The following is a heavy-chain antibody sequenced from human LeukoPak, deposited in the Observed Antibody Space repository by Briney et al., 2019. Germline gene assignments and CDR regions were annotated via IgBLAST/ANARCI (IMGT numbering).Heavy chain of an antibody. J-gene: IGHJ4*02. CDR1: GGSINSRSDY. Sequence: NPSETLSLTCTVSGGSINSRSDYWGWIRQPPGKGLEWIGNIYYSGNTYYNPSLKSRVTISVDTSKNQFSLKLSSVTAADTAVYYCARAPRLITMIVTPPDYWGQGTLVTVSS. V-gene: IGHV4-39*07. D-gene: IGHD3-22*01. CDR3: ARAPRLITMIVTPPDY. CDR2: IYYSGNT.